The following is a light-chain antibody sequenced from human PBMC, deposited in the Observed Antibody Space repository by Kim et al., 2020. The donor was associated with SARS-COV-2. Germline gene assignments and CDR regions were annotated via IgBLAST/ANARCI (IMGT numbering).Light chain of an antibody. Sequence: QSALTQPASVSGSPGQSITISCTGSSSDVGGYNYVSWYQQHPGKAPRLMIYDVSKRPSGVSNRFSGSKSGNTASLTISGLQAADEADYYCTSYTRSSTWVFGGGTQLTVL. CDR2: DVS. CDR3: TSYTRSSTWV. V-gene: IGLV2-14*01. J-gene: IGLJ3*02. CDR1: SSDVGGYNY.